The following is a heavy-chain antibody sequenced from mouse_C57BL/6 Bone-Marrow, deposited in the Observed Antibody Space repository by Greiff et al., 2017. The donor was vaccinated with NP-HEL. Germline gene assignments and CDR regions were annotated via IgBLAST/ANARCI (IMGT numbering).Heavy chain of an antibody. CDR1: GYTFTDYY. J-gene: IGHJ1*03. Sequence: EVKLVESGPVLVKPGASVKMSCKASGYTFTDYYMNWVKQSHGKSLEWIGVINPYNGGTSYNQKFKGKATLTVDKSSSTAYMELNSLTSEDSAVYYCARRGYGRGDFDVWGTGTMVTVSS. V-gene: IGHV1-19*01. CDR2: INPYNGGT. D-gene: IGHD1-1*01. CDR3: ARRGYGRGDFDV.